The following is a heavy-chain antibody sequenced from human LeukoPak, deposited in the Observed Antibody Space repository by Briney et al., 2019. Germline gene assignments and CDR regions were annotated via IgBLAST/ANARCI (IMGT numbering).Heavy chain of an antibody. Sequence: ASVKVSCKASGYTFTSYYMHWVRQAPGQGLEWMGITNPSGGSTSYAQKFQGRVTMTRDMSTSTVYMELSSLRSDDTAVYYCARTGTKKYCSGGSCLTYNGPIDYWGQGTLVTVSS. CDR3: ARTGTKKYCSGGSCLTYNGPIDY. CDR2: TNPSGGST. D-gene: IGHD2-15*01. CDR1: GYTFTSYY. V-gene: IGHV1-46*01. J-gene: IGHJ4*02.